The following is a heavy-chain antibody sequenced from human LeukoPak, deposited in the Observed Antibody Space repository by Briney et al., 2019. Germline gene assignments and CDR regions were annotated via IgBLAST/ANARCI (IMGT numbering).Heavy chain of an antibody. CDR2: INHSGST. CDR3: ARVLEGSSGQHWYFDL. J-gene: IGHJ2*01. Sequence: KPSETTSLTCAVYGGSFSGYYWSWIRQPPGKGLEWIGEINHSGSTNYNPSLKSRVTISVDTSKNQFSLKLSSVTAADTAVYYCARVLEGSSGQHWYFDLWGRGTMVTVSS. V-gene: IGHV4-34*01. CDR1: GGSFSGYY. D-gene: IGHD6-19*01.